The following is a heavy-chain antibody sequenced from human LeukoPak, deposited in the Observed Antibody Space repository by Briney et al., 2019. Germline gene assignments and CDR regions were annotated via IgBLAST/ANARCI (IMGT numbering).Heavy chain of an antibody. D-gene: IGHD7-27*01. Sequence: SETLSLTCTVSGGSISNRNYHWGWIRQPPGKGLEWIGSICSSGSAYYNPSLKSRVTTSIDTSKNQFSLKLSSVTAADTAVYFCAREGQTGDPYFDSWGQGTLVTVSS. CDR3: AREGQTGDPYFDS. J-gene: IGHJ4*02. CDR1: GGSISNRNYH. V-gene: IGHV4-39*07. CDR2: ICSSGSA.